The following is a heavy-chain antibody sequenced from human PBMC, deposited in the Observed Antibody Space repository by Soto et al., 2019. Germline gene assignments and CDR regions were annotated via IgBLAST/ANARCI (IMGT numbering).Heavy chain of an antibody. CDR1: GGSFSGYY. Sequence: SETLSLTCAVYGGSFSGYYWSWIRQPPGKGLEWIGEINHSGSTNYNPSLKSRVTISVDTSKNQFSLKLSSVTAADTAVYYCARDYYDILTHDAFDIWGQGTMVTVSS. J-gene: IGHJ3*02. CDR3: ARDYYDILTHDAFDI. CDR2: INHSGST. V-gene: IGHV4-34*01. D-gene: IGHD3-9*01.